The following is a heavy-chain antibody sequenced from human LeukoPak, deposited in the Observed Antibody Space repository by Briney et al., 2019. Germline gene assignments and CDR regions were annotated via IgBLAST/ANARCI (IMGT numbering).Heavy chain of an antibody. D-gene: IGHD4-17*01. Sequence: MASETLSLTCTVSGGSISSSSYYWGWIRQPPGKGLEWIGSIYYSGSTYYNPSLKSRVTISVDTSKNQFSLKLSSVTAADTAVYYCAGAKADYGDYLFPNNWFDPWGQGTLVTVSS. CDR3: AGAKADYGDYLFPNNWFDP. CDR2: IYYSGST. V-gene: IGHV4-39*07. CDR1: GGSISSSSYY. J-gene: IGHJ5*02.